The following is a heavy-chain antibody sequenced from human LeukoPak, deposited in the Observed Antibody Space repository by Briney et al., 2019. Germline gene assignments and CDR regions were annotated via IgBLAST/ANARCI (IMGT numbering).Heavy chain of an antibody. J-gene: IGHJ5*02. V-gene: IGHV3-48*03. CDR2: ISSSGSTI. CDR1: GFTFSSYE. Sequence: GGSLRLSCAASGFTFSSYEMNWVRQAPGKGLEWVSYISSSGSTIYYADSVKGRFTISRDNAKSSLYLQMNSLRAEDTAVYYCARVRGYGRSNNWFDPWGQGTLVTVSS. CDR3: ARVRGYGRSNNWFDP. D-gene: IGHD5-18*01.